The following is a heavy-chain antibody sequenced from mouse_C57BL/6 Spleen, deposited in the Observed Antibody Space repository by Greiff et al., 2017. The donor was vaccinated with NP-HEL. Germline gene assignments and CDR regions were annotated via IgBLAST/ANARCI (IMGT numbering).Heavy chain of an antibody. D-gene: IGHD4-1*01. V-gene: IGHV1-54*01. Sequence: LQESGAELVRPGTSVKVSCKASGYAFTNYLIEWVKQRPGQGLKWIGVINPGSGGTNYNEKFKGKATLTADKSSSTAYMQLSSLTSEDSAVYFCARDWYAMDYWGQGTSVTVSS. CDR3: ARDWYAMDY. CDR1: GYAFTNYL. J-gene: IGHJ4*01. CDR2: INPGSGGT.